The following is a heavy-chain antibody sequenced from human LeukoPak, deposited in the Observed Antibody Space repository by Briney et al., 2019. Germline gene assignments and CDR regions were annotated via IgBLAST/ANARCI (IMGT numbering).Heavy chain of an antibody. J-gene: IGHJ4*02. CDR3: ARDRHPGCYGFDF. CDR2: INYRGNT. D-gene: IGHD2-15*01. Sequence: SETLSLTCTVSGDSISDYYWSWIRQPPGKGLEWIGYINYRGNTNYNPSLKSRVTFSVDTSKNQFSLKVTSVPAPDTAVYYCARDRHPGCYGFDFWGQGTLVAVSS. V-gene: IGHV4-59*01. CDR1: GDSISDYY.